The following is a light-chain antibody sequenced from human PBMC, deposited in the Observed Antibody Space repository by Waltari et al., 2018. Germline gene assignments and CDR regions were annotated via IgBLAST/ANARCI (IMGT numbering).Light chain of an antibody. CDR2: DES. V-gene: IGKV3-11*01. J-gene: IGKJ4*01. CDR1: QSVNYF. CDR3: QQRTNWPLT. Sequence: EIVLTQSPATLSLSPGERAPLSCRASQSVNYFLAWFQQKPGQAPRLLSYDESNRATGIPARFSGSESETDFTLTSSSLEPEDFAVYYCQQRTNWPLTFGGGTKVEIK.